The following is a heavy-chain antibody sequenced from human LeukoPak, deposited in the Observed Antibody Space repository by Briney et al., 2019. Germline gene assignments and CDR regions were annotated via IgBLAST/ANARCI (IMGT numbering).Heavy chain of an antibody. D-gene: IGHD6-13*01. CDR2: ISGSGGST. Sequence: GGSLRLSCAASGFTFSSYAMSWVRQAPGKGLEWVSAISGSGGSTYYADSVKGRFTISRDNSKNTLYLQINSVRAEDTAVYYCARAYSSSWYDFWGQGTLVTVSS. J-gene: IGHJ5*01. CDR1: GFTFSSYA. CDR3: ARAYSSSWYDF. V-gene: IGHV3-23*01.